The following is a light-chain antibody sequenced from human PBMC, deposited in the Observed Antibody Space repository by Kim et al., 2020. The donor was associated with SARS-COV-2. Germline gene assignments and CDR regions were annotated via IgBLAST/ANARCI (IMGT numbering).Light chain of an antibody. J-gene: IGLJ3*02. V-gene: IGLV3-19*01. CDR1: SLRSYY. Sequence: SSELTQDPVVSVTLGQTVRITCQGDSLRSYYASWYQQKPGQAPVLVIFAKNNRPSGIPDRFSGSNSGDTASLTITGSQAEDEADYSCHSRDSNDDRRVFG. CDR3: HSRDSNDDRRV. CDR2: AKN.